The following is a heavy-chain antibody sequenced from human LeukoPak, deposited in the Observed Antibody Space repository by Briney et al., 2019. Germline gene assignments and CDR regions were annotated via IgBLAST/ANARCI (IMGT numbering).Heavy chain of an antibody. Sequence: GGSLRLSCAASGSTFDDYAMHWVRQAPGKGLEWVSGISWNSGSIGYADSVKGRFTISRDNAKNSLYLQMNSLRAEDTALYYCAKVGDSSGYYYIDYWGQGTLVTVSS. D-gene: IGHD3-22*01. CDR3: AKVGDSSGYYYIDY. V-gene: IGHV3-9*01. J-gene: IGHJ4*02. CDR1: GSTFDDYA. CDR2: ISWNSGSI.